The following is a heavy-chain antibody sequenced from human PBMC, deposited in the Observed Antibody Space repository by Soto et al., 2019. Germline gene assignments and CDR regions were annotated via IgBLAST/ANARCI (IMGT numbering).Heavy chain of an antibody. J-gene: IGHJ5*02. CDR3: ARERTARFDP. CDR2: IYDSGGT. V-gene: IGHV4-30-2*01. D-gene: IGHD5-18*01. Sequence: SETLSLTCAVSGGSVNSGGYSWSWIRQPPGKALEWIGYIYDSGGTYYNPSLKSRVAISIHRSKNQFSLMLTSVTAADTAMYYCARERTARFDPWGQGIPVTVSS. CDR1: GGSVNSGGYS.